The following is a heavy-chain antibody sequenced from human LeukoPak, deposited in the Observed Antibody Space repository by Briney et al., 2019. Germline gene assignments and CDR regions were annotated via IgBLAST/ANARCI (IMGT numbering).Heavy chain of an antibody. V-gene: IGHV3-30*04. D-gene: IGHD3-3*01. CDR2: ISYDGSNK. J-gene: IGHJ5*02. Sequence: GGSLRLSCAASGFTFSSYAMHWVRQAPGKGLEWVAVISYDGSNKYYADSVKGRFTISRDNSKNTLYLQMNSLRAEDTAVYYCARDFWSGYYGGPTELNWFDPWGQGTLVTVSS. CDR1: GFTFSSYA. CDR3: ARDFWSGYYGGPTELNWFDP.